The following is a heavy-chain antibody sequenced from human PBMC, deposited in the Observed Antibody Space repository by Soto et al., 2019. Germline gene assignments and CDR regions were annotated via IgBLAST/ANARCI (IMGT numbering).Heavy chain of an antibody. Sequence: GGSLRLSCAASGFTFSSYSMNWVRQAPGKGLEWVSSISSSSSYIYYADSVKGRFTISRDNAKNSLYLQMNSLRAEDTAVYYCARFWAQTNFDVWSGARVYYGVDVWGQGRTVTVSS. J-gene: IGHJ6*01. CDR2: ISSSSSYI. D-gene: IGHD3-3*01. V-gene: IGHV3-21*01. CDR3: ARFWAQTNFDVWSGARVYYGVDV. CDR1: GFTFSSYS.